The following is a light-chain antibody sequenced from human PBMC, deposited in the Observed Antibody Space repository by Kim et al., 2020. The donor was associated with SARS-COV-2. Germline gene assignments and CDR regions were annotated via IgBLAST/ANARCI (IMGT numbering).Light chain of an antibody. CDR1: SSDFGDYNY. Sequence: GQSISISCTGTSSDFGDYNYVSWYQQHPGNAPKVLIYDVSERPSGVSIRFSGSKSDNTASLTISGLQAEDEADYYCSSYTSGNTWVFGGGTQLTVL. V-gene: IGLV2-14*04. J-gene: IGLJ3*02. CDR2: DVS. CDR3: SSYTSGNTWV.